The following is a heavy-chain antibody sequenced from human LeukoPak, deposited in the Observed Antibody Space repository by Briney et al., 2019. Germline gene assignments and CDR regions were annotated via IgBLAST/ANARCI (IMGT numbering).Heavy chain of an antibody. J-gene: IGHJ5*02. CDR1: GYTFTGYY. D-gene: IGHD6-13*01. V-gene: IGHV1-2*04. CDR2: INPNSGGT. Sequence: GASVKVSCKASGYTFTGYYMHWVRQAPGQGLEWMGWINPNSGGTNYAQKFQGWVTMTTDTSTSTAYMELRSLRSDDTAVYYCARADIAAAGTARQNWFDPWGQGTLVTVSS. CDR3: ARADIAAAGTARQNWFDP.